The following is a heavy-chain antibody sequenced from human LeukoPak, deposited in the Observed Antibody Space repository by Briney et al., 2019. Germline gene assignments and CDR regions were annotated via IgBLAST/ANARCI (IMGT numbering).Heavy chain of an antibody. D-gene: IGHD6-6*01. V-gene: IGHV4-38-2*02. CDR3: ARGLRQLVRSWHY. CDR1: GYSISSDYY. J-gene: IGHJ4*02. CDR2: VHHSGRT. Sequence: SETLSLTCTVSGYSISSDYYWGWIRQPPGKGLEWIGSVHHSGRTYYNPSLKSRVTISVDTSKNQFSLKLSSVTAADTAVYYCARGLRQLVRSWHYWGQGTPVTVSS.